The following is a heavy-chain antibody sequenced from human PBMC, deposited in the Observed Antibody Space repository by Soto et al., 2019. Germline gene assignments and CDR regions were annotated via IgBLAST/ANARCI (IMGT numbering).Heavy chain of an antibody. CDR2: IPYDGDNK. CDR3: ARRDLGDFDY. D-gene: IGHD3-16*01. J-gene: IGHJ4*02. Sequence: QVQLVESGGGVVQPGRSLRLSCAASGFTFSSHAMHWVRQAPGKGLEWVAVIPYDGDNKYYADSVKGRFTISRDNSKNTLYLQMKSLKTDDTAVYYCARRDLGDFDYWGQGTLVTVSS. V-gene: IGHV3-30-3*01. CDR1: GFTFSSHA.